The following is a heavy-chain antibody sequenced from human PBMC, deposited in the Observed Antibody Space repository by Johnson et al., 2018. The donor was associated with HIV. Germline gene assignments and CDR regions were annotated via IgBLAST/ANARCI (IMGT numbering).Heavy chain of an antibody. CDR1: GFTFSSYA. D-gene: IGHD6-19*01. CDR3: AKDRSTGWYPAFDI. Sequence: VQLVESGGGLVKPGWSLRLSCEASGFTFSSYAMNWVRQAPGKGLEWVSAISGRGGSTYYADSVKGRFTISRDNSKNTLYLQMNSLRAEDTALYYCAKDRSTGWYPAFDIWGQGTMVTVSS. CDR2: ISGRGGST. J-gene: IGHJ3*02. V-gene: IGHV3-23*04.